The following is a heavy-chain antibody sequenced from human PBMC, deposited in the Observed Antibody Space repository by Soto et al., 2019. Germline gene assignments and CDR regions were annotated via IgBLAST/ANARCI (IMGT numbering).Heavy chain of an antibody. V-gene: IGHV1-69*12. CDR2: IIPVFGAA. D-gene: IGHD5-12*01. CDR1: GATLDTFINYG. Sequence: QVQLVQSGAEVKKPGSSVRVSCKASGATLDTFINYGITWVRQAPGQGLEWMGGIIPVFGAANHAQKLQGRVTISARASTMTLNMELSSLRSDDTAEYYCTRAAATKILVLMYDALEIWGQGTMVTLSS. J-gene: IGHJ3*02. CDR3: TRAAATKILVLMYDALEI.